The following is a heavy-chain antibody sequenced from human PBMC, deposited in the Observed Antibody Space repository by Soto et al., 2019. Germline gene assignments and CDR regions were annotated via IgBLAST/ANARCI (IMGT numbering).Heavy chain of an antibody. J-gene: IGHJ4*02. CDR2: ISAHNGNT. Sequence: QVHLVQSGAEVKKPGASVKVSCQASGYAFTTYGITWVRQAPGQGLEWMGWISAHNGNTNYAQKLQGRVTVTRDTSTIRAYMELRSLRSADTAVYYCARGRYGDYWGQGALVTVSS. CDR1: GYAFTTYG. V-gene: IGHV1-18*01. CDR3: ARGRYGDY. D-gene: IGHD1-1*01.